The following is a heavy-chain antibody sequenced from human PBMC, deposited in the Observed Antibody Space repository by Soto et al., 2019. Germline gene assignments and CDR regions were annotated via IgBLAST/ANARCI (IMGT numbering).Heavy chain of an antibody. D-gene: IGHD6-13*01. CDR1: GGSISSGDYY. Sequence: SETLSLTCTVSGGSISSGDYYWSWIRQPPGKGLEWIGYIYYSGSTYYNPSLKSRVTISVDTSKNQFSLKLSSVTAADTAVYYCAREYVAAAASNWFDPWGQGTLVTVSS. V-gene: IGHV4-30-4*01. CDR2: IYYSGST. J-gene: IGHJ5*02. CDR3: AREYVAAAASNWFDP.